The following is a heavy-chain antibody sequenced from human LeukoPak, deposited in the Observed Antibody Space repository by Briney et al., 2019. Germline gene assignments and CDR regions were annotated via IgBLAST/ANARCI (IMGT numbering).Heavy chain of an antibody. CDR3: ARDRYCSGGSCSSTAEC. Sequence: PGRSLRLSCAASGFTFSSYGMHWVRQTPGKGLEWVAVIWYDGNNKYYADSVKGRFSISRDNSKNTLYLQMNSLRAEDTAVYYCARDRYCSGGSCSSTAECWGQGTLVTGSS. CDR2: IWYDGNNK. J-gene: IGHJ4*02. CDR1: GFTFSSYG. V-gene: IGHV3-33*01. D-gene: IGHD2-15*01.